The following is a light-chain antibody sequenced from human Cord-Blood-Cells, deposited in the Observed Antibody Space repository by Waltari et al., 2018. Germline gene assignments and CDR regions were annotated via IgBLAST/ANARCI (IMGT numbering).Light chain of an antibody. CDR3: QQYYSTPRT. V-gene: IGKV4-1*01. CDR1: QSVLYSSNNNNY. CDR2: WAS. J-gene: IGKJ1*01. Sequence: DIVLTQSPAYLAVSQVERATITCKSSQSVLYSSNNNNYLAWYQQKPGQPPKLLIYWASTRESGVPDRFSGSGSGTDFTLTISSLQAEDVAVYYCQQYYSTPRTFGQGTKVEIK.